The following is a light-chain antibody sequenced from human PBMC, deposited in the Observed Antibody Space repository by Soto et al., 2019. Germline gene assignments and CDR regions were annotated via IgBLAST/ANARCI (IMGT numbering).Light chain of an antibody. CDR3: QSYDSSLSGSEM. J-gene: IGLJ3*02. Sequence: QSVLTQPPSVSRAPGQRVTISCTGSSSSIGADYDVHWYQQLPGTAPKLLIFNNNNRPSGVPDRFSGSKSGTAASLAITGLQPEDEADYYCQSYDSSLSGSEMFGGGTKLTVL. CDR2: NNN. V-gene: IGLV1-40*01. CDR1: SSSIGADYD.